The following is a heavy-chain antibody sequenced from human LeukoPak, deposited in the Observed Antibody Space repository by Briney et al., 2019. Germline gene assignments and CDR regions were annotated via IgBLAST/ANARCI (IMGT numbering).Heavy chain of an antibody. J-gene: IGHJ4*02. Sequence: PSETPSLTCAVYGGSFSGYYWSWIRQPPGKGLEWIGEINHSGSTNYNPSLKSRVTISVDTSKNQFSLKLSSVTAADTAVYYCARIYDILTGYLDYWGQGTLVTVSS. CDR3: ARIYDILTGYLDY. CDR1: GGSFSGYY. D-gene: IGHD3-9*01. CDR2: INHSGST. V-gene: IGHV4-34*01.